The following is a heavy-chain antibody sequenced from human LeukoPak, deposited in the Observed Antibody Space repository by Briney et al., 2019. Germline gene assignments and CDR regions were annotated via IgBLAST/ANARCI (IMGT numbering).Heavy chain of an antibody. V-gene: IGHV3-23*01. Sequence: GGSLRLSCAASGFTFSSYAMTWVRQSPGKGLEWVSSVSGSGGGTYYADSVKGRFTISRDNSKNTLYLQMNSLRVEDTALYFCAKGLTAAYYFDYWGQGTLVTVSS. D-gene: IGHD2-21*02. J-gene: IGHJ4*02. CDR1: GFTFSSYA. CDR2: VSGSGGGT. CDR3: AKGLTAAYYFDY.